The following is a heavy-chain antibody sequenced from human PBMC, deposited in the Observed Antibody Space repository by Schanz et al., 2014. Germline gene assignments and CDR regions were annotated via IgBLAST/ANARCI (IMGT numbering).Heavy chain of an antibody. CDR2: IRYDGSNK. D-gene: IGHD3-16*01. CDR1: GFTFSSYG. CDR3: AREGLGADY. J-gene: IGHJ4*02. V-gene: IGHV3-30*02. Sequence: QVQLVESGGGVVQPGGSLRLSCAASGFTFSSYGMHWVRQAPGKGLEWVAFIRYDGSNKYYADSVKGRFTISRDNAKNSLYLQVNRLRAEDTAVYYCAREGLGADYWGQGTLVTVSS.